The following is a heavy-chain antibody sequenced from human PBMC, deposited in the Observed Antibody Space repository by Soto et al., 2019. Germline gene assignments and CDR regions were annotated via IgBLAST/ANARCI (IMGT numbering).Heavy chain of an antibody. D-gene: IGHD7-27*01. CDR1: GGTFSSYA. Sequence: GASVKVSCKASGGTFSSYAISWVRQAPGQGLEWMGGIIPIFGTANYAQKFQGRVTITADESTSTAYMELSSLRSEDTAVYYCARPDANWGGPDAFAIWGQGTMVPVSS. CDR3: ARPDANWGGPDAFAI. J-gene: IGHJ3*02. CDR2: IIPIFGTA. V-gene: IGHV1-69*13.